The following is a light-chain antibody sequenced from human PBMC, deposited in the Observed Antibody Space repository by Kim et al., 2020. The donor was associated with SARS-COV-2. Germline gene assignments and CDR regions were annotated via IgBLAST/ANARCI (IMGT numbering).Light chain of an antibody. CDR1: QSVLYSSNNKNY. J-gene: IGKJ1*01. CDR2: WAS. CDR3: QQYYTTPWT. V-gene: IGKV4-1*01. Sequence: DIVMTQSPDSLAVSLGERATINCKSSQSVLYSSNNKNYLAWYQHQPGQPPKLLIYWASTRESGVPDRFSGSGSGTDFTLTISSLQAEDVALYYCQQYYTTPWTFGQGTKVDIK.